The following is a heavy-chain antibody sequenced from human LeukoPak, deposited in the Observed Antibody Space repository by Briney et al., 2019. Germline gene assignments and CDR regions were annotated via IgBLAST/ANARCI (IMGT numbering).Heavy chain of an antibody. D-gene: IGHD6-13*01. CDR3: ARDGDSSSFLDY. V-gene: IGHV3-21*01. CDR2: ISSSSSYI. CDR1: GFTFSSYS. Sequence: PGGSLRLSCAASGFTFSSYSMNWVRQAPGKGLGWVSSISSSSSYIYYADSVKGRFTISRDNAKNSLYLQMNSLRAEDTAVYYCARDGDSSSFLDYWGQGTLVTVSS. J-gene: IGHJ4*02.